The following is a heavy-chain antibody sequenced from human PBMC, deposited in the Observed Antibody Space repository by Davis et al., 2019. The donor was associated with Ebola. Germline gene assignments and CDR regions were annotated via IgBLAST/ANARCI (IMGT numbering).Heavy chain of an antibody. CDR2: IGSSSNGR. D-gene: IGHD2-21*01. J-gene: IGHJ6*02. CDR3: AKDLLWWSASDV. V-gene: IGHV3-23*05. CDR1: GFTFSNYA. Sequence: PGGSLRLSCAASGFTFSNYAMSWVRQAPGKGLEWVSGIGSSSNGRHYADSVKGRFTISRDDSKNTVYLQMNNLRAEDTAVYYCAKDLLWWSASDVWGQGTTVTVSS.